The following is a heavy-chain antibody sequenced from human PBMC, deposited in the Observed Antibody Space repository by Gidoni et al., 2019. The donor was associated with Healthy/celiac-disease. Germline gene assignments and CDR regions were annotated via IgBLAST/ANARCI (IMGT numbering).Heavy chain of an antibody. CDR2: ISYDGSNK. D-gene: IGHD1-26*01. V-gene: IGHV3-30-3*01. CDR1: GFTFSSYA. J-gene: IGHJ4*02. CDR3: ARDPVGATTSFDY. Sequence: QVQLVESGGGVVQPGRSLRLSCAASGFTFSSYAMHWVRQAPGKGLEWVAVISYDGSNKYYADSVKGRFTSSRDNSKNTLYLQMNSLRAEDTAVYYCARDPVGATTSFDYWGQGTLVTVSS.